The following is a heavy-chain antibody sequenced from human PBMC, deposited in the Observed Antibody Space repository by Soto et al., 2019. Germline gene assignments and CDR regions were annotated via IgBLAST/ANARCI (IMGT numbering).Heavy chain of an antibody. CDR3: ARVGYCSGATCYPLDY. Sequence: PGGSLRLSCAASGFTLSDYYMDWVRQAPGKGLEWIGRTRNKVNRYTTEYAASVKGRFTISRDDSKDSLSLQMNSLKTEDTAVYYCARVGYCSGATCYPLDYWGQGSLVTVSS. V-gene: IGHV3-72*01. D-gene: IGHD2-15*01. J-gene: IGHJ4*02. CDR1: GFTLSDYY. CDR2: TRNKVNRYTT.